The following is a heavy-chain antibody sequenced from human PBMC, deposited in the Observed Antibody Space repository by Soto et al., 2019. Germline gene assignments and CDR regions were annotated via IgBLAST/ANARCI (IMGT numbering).Heavy chain of an antibody. CDR2: IYYSGST. CDR3: ARKSAAAGDYYYYGMDV. J-gene: IGHJ6*02. CDR1: GGSISSSSYY. D-gene: IGHD6-13*01. V-gene: IGHV4-39*01. Sequence: SETLSLTCTVSGGSISSSSYYWGWIRQPPGKGLEWIGSIYYSGSTYYNPSLKSRVTISVDTSKNQFSLKLSSVTAADTAVYYCARKSAAAGDYYYYGMDVWGQGTTVTVSS.